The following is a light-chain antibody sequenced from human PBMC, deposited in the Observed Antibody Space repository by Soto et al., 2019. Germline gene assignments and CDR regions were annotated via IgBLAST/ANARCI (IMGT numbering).Light chain of an antibody. CDR3: QQYGSLSWA. V-gene: IGKV3-20*01. Sequence: EIVLTQSPGTLSLSPWERATLSCRASQSVRSDYLAWYQQKPGQAPRLHIYGASTRATGIPDRFTGSGSGTDFTLTISRLEPEDFAVYYCQQYGSLSWAFGQGTKVDIK. CDR2: GAS. J-gene: IGKJ1*01. CDR1: QSVRSDY.